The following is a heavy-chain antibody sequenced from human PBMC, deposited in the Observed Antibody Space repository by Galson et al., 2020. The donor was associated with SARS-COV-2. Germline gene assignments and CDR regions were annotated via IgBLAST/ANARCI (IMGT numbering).Heavy chain of an antibody. V-gene: IGHV4-30-2*01. J-gene: IGHJ4*02. CDR2: IYHNGNA. CDR1: GGSISNDDHA. Sequence: ASETLSLTCAVSGGSISNDDHAWSWIRQPPGKGLEWLGYIYHNGNAFYHPALKRRVTMSVDRSRTQYSLELNSVTAADSAVYYCARVSCPPGGCYSPLDYWGQGILVTVSS. CDR3: ARVSCPPGGCYSPLDY. D-gene: IGHD2-15*01.